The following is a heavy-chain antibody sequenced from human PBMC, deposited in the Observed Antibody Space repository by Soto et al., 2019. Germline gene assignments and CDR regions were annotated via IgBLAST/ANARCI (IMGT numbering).Heavy chain of an antibody. CDR2: IYTSGST. CDR1: GGSISSYY. Sequence: QVQLQESGPGLVKPSETLSLTCTVSGGSISSYYWSWIRQPAGKGLAWIGRIYTSGSTNYNPSLKSRVTMSVDTSKNQFSLKLSSVTAADTAVYYCARGVRISVGDTAWGMDVWGQGTTVTVSS. V-gene: IGHV4-4*07. CDR3: ARGVRISVGDTAWGMDV. J-gene: IGHJ6*02. D-gene: IGHD1-26*01.